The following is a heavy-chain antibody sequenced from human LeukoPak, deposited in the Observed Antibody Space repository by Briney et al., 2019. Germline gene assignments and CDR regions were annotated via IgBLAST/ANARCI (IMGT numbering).Heavy chain of an antibody. CDR1: GFTFSSYT. CDR2: ISGSGGST. J-gene: IGHJ4*02. D-gene: IGHD1-26*01. Sequence: GGSLRLSCAASGFTFSSYTMSWVRQAPGKGLEWVSAISGSGGSTYYADSVKGRFTISRDNSKNTLYLQMNSLRAEDTAVYYCARIVGATYYFDYWGQGTLVTVSS. CDR3: ARIVGATYYFDY. V-gene: IGHV3-23*01.